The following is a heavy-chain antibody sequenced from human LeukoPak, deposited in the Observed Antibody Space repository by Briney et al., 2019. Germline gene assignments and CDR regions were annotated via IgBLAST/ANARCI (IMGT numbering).Heavy chain of an antibody. Sequence: GASVKVSCKASGYTFTDYYMNWVRQAPGQGLEWMGWINPKSGGRSYAQRFQGRVTMTRDTSISTAYMELSRLRSDDTAVYYCATGERLVPAAMWFDYWGQGTLVTVSS. CDR2: INPKSGGR. J-gene: IGHJ4*02. V-gene: IGHV1-2*02. CDR3: ATGERLVPAAMWFDY. CDR1: GYTFTDYY. D-gene: IGHD2-2*01.